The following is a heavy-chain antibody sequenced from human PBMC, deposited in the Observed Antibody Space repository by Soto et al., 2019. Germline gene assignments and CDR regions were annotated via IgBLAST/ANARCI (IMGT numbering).Heavy chain of an antibody. CDR2: ISYDGSNK. CDR1: GFTFSSYA. V-gene: IGHV3-30-3*01. CDR3: ARDNPTYYYDSSGSPGAFDI. J-gene: IGHJ3*02. D-gene: IGHD3-22*01. Sequence: GGSLRLSCAASGFTFSSYAMPWVRQAPGKGLEWVAVISYDGSNKYYADSVKGRFTISRDNSKNTLYLQMNSLRAEDTAVYYCARDNPTYYYDSSGSPGAFDIWGQGTMVTVSS.